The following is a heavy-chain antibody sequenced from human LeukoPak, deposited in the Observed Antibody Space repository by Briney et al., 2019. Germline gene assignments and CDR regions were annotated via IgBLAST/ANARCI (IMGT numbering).Heavy chain of an antibody. V-gene: IGHV4-59*08. D-gene: IGHD3-10*01. CDR3: ARHVFYYGSGSYYNWFDP. J-gene: IGHJ5*02. Sequence: SETLSLTCTVSGGSISSYYWSWIRQPPGKGLEWIGYIYYSGSTNYDPSLKSRVTISVDTSKNQFSLKLSSVTAADTAVYYCARHVFYYGSGSYYNWFDPWGQGTLVTVSS. CDR1: GGSISSYY. CDR2: IYYSGST.